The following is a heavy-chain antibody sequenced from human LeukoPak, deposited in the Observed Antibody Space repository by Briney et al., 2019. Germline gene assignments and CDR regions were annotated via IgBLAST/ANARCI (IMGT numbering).Heavy chain of an antibody. CDR3: AKGSGSTSARYFDY. CDR1: GFTFSYHW. Sequence: HSGGFLTLSCAASGFTFSYHWMTWVRQAPGKGLEWVANIKNDGAVKNYVDSVKGRFTISRDNSKNTLYLQMNSLRAEDTALYYCAKGSGSTSARYFDYWGQGTLVTVSS. J-gene: IGHJ4*02. D-gene: IGHD2-2*01. CDR2: IKNDGAVK. V-gene: IGHV3-7*03.